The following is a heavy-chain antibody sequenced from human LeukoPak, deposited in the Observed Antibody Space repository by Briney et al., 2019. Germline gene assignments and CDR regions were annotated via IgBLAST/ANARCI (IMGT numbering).Heavy chain of an antibody. V-gene: IGHV3-7*03. Sequence: GGSLRLSCATSGFTLSSFWMSWVRQAPGKGLEWVADINQDGSQKYYRDSVKGRFTISRDNAKNSLYLEMNSLSAEDTAVYYCARDRGWLQSDYWGQGALVTVSS. J-gene: IGHJ4*02. CDR1: GFTLSSFW. D-gene: IGHD5-24*01. CDR3: ARDRGWLQSDY. CDR2: INQDGSQK.